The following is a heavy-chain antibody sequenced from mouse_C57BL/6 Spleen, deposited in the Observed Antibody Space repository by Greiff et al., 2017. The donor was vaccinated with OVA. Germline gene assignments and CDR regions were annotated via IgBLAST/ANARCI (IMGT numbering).Heavy chain of an antibody. V-gene: IGHV1-47*01. CDR3: ARVYYYYDEGYAMDY. CDR1: GYTFTTYP. J-gene: IGHJ4*01. CDR2: FHPYNDDT. Sequence: VKLMESGAELVKPGASVKMSCKASGYTFTTYPIEWMKQNHGKSLEWIGNFHPYNDDTKYNEKFKGKARLTVEKSSSTVYLGLSRLTSDDSAVYYCARVYYYYDEGYAMDYWGQGTSVTVSS. D-gene: IGHD2-4*01.